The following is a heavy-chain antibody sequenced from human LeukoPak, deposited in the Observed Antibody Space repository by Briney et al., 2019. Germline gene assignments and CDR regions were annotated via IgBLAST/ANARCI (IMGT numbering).Heavy chain of an antibody. CDR3: AKGPYCGGDCYWPEYFQH. CDR1: GFTFSSYS. D-gene: IGHD2-21*02. Sequence: PGGSLRLSCAASGFTFSSYSMNWVRQAPGKGLEWVSYISSSSSTIYYADSVKGRFTISRDDAKNSLYLQMNSLRAEDTAVYYCAKGPYCGGDCYWPEYFQHWGQGTLVTVSS. CDR2: ISSSSSTI. J-gene: IGHJ1*01. V-gene: IGHV3-48*01.